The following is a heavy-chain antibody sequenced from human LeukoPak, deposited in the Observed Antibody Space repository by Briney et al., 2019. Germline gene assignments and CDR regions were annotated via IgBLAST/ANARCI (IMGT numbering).Heavy chain of an antibody. CDR1: GFTFSSYA. CDR3: ARDSGTTPSLYHYYYYYMDV. CDR2: ISYDGSNK. Sequence: GGSLRLSCAASGFTFSSYAMYWVRQAPGKGLEWVGVISYDGSNKYYADSVKGRFTISRDNSKNTLYLQMNSLRAEDTAVYYCARDSGTTPSLYHYYYYYMDVWGKGTTVTVSS. J-gene: IGHJ6*03. V-gene: IGHV3-30*04. D-gene: IGHD1-7*01.